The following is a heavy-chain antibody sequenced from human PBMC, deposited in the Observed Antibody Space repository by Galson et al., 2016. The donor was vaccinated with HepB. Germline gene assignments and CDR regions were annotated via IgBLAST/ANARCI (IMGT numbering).Heavy chain of an antibody. J-gene: IGHJ6*01. Sequence: SLRLSCAASGFTFTSYWIHWVRQVPGEGLVWVSRINSDGSSTHYADSVKGRFTISRDNAKNTVYLQMNSLRVEDTAVYYCARVGVIPYCYYGMDVWGQGTMVIVSS. D-gene: IGHD3-10*01. CDR2: INSDGSST. CDR3: ARVGVIPYCYYGMDV. V-gene: IGHV3-74*01. CDR1: GFTFTSYW.